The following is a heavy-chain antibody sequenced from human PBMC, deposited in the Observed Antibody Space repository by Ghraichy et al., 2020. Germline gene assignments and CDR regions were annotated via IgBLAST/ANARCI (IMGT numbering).Heavy chain of an antibody. CDR3: ASIAAAGSVDY. J-gene: IGHJ4*02. CDR2: IYHSGST. D-gene: IGHD6-13*01. V-gene: IGHV4-38-2*01. CDR1: GYSISSGYY. Sequence: SETLSLTCAVSGYSISSGYYWGWIRQPPGKGLEWIGSIYHSGSTYYNPSLKSRVTISVDTSKNQFSLKLSSVTAADTAVYYCASIAAAGSVDYWGQGTLVTVSS.